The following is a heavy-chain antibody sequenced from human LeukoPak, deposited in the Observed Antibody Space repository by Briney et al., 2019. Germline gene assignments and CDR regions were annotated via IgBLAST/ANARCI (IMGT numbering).Heavy chain of an antibody. D-gene: IGHD3-16*01. CDR3: TTEGGASFDY. V-gene: IGHV3-15*01. Sequence: GGSLRLSCAASGFTFSNAWMSGVRQAPGKRLEWVGRIKRKTDGGTTDYAAPVKGRFTISRDDSKNTLYLQMTSLKTEDTAVYYCTTEGGASFDYWGQGPLVTVSS. CDR1: GFTFSNAW. CDR2: IKRKTDGGTT. J-gene: IGHJ4*02.